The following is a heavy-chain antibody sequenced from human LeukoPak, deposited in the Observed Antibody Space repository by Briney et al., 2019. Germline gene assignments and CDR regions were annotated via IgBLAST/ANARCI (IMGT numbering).Heavy chain of an antibody. D-gene: IGHD3-22*01. CDR1: GGSISSGGYY. V-gene: IGHV4-31*03. Sequence: SEALSLTCTVSGGSISSGGYYWSWIRQHPGKGLEWIGYISYSGSTSHNPSLRSRVTISLDTSENQFSLKLSSVTASDTAVYYCARERSDDRSGYNYGRAFDVWGQGTMDTVSS. CDR2: ISYSGST. J-gene: IGHJ3*01. CDR3: ARERSDDRSGYNYGRAFDV.